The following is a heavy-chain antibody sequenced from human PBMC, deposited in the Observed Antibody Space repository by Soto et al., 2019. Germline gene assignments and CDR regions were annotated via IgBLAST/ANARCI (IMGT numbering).Heavy chain of an antibody. V-gene: IGHV1-24*01. Sequence: APGKVSRRVSGYTLTEISMHWVRQAPGKGLEWMGGFDPEDGETIYAQKFQGRVTMTEDTSTDTAYMELSSLRSEDTAVYYCARISRYCSGGDCHAWGQGTQVTVSS. CDR1: GYTLTEIS. CDR3: ARISRYCSGGDCHA. J-gene: IGHJ5*02. CDR2: FDPEDGET. D-gene: IGHD2-15*01.